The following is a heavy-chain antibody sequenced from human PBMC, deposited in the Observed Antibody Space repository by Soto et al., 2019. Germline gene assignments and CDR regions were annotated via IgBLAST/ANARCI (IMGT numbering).Heavy chain of an antibody. D-gene: IGHD6-6*01. CDR3: ARGFEDSNSSRFDY. CDR1: GFTFSDYY. CDR2: ISSSGNTI. V-gene: IGHV3-11*01. J-gene: IGHJ4*02. Sequence: GGSLRLSCAASGFTFSDYYMSWIRQAPGKGLEWLSYISSSGNTIYYADSVKGRFTISRDYAKNSLYLQMNSLRAEDTAVYYCARGFEDSNSSRFDYWGQGTLVTVSS.